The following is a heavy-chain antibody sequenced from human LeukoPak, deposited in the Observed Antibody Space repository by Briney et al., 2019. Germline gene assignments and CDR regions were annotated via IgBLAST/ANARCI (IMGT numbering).Heavy chain of an antibody. V-gene: IGHV3-20*04. CDR3: ARERGGYYDSSGYYRVYYFDY. D-gene: IGHD3-22*01. J-gene: IGHJ4*02. CDR2: INWNGGST. Sequence: GGSLRLSCAASGFTFDDYGMSWVRQAPGKGLEWVSGINWNGGSTGYADSVKGRFTTSRDNAKNSLYLQMNSLRAEDTALYYCARERGGYYDSSGYYRVYYFDYWGQGTLVTVSS. CDR1: GFTFDDYG.